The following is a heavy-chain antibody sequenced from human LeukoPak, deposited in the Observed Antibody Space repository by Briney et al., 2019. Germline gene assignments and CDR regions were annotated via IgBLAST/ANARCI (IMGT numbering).Heavy chain of an antibody. D-gene: IGHD3-22*01. V-gene: IGHV4-34*01. CDR3: ARGLYYYDSSGYYTYFDY. Sequence: SETLSPTCAVYAGSFSGFYWSWIRQPPGKGLEWIGEINNRVSPNYNPSLETRVTISGDTPKKQFSLKLSSVSAADTAVYYCARGLYYYDSSGYYTYFDYWGQGTLVTVSS. J-gene: IGHJ4*02. CDR1: AGSFSGFY. CDR2: INNRVSP.